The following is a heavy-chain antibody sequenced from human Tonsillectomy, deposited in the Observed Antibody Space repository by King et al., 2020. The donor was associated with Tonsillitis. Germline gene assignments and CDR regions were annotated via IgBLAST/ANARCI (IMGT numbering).Heavy chain of an antibody. CDR1: GFTFSNHG. CDR2: IWYDGSIK. D-gene: IGHD3-3*01. Sequence: VQLVESGGGVVQPGRSLRLSCAASGFTFSNHGMHWVRQAPGKGLEWVAVIWYDGSIKKYAASVKGRFTISRDNSKNTLYLQMNSLRAEDTAVYYCAGEITTFTAFDMWGQGTLVTVSS. J-gene: IGHJ3*02. CDR3: AGEITTFTAFDM. V-gene: IGHV3-33*01.